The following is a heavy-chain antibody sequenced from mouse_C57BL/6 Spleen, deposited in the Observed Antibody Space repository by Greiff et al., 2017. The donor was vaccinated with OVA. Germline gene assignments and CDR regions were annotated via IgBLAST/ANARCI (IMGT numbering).Heavy chain of an antibody. D-gene: IGHD2-12*01. CDR1: GYSITSGYY. V-gene: IGHV3-6*01. CDR2: ISYDGSN. CDR3: ARYDGDAMDY. J-gene: IGHJ4*01. Sequence: EVKLEESGPGLVKPSQSLSLTCSVTGYSITSGYYWNWIRQFPGNKLEWMGYISYDGSNNYNPSLKNRISITRDTSKNQFFLKLNSVTTEDTATYYCARYDGDAMDYWGQGTSVTVSS.